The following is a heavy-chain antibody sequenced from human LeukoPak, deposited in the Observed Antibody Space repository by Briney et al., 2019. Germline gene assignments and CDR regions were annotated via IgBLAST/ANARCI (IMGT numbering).Heavy chain of an antibody. Sequence: GGSLRLSCAASGFNFGTHWMSWVRQAPGKGLEWVANIKQDGSEKYYVDSVKGRFTISRDNAKNSLYLQMNSLRAEDTAVYYCAREVLGAFDIWSQGTMVTVSS. CDR2: IKQDGSEK. V-gene: IGHV3-7*01. D-gene: IGHD2-8*02. CDR3: AREVLGAFDI. J-gene: IGHJ3*02. CDR1: GFNFGTHW.